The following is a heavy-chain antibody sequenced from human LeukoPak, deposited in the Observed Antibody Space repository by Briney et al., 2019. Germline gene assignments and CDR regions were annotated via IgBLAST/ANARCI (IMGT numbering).Heavy chain of an antibody. CDR3: ANNFVPSRS. CDR2: ISGSGDNT. J-gene: IGHJ5*02. D-gene: IGHD1-1*01. CDR1: GFTFSTYA. V-gene: IGHV3-23*01. Sequence: GGSLRLSCAASGFTFSTYAMSWVRQAPGKGLEWVSAISGSGDNTYYADSVKGRFTISRDNSKNTLSLQMNSLRAGDTAVYYCANNFVPSRSWGQGTLVTVSS.